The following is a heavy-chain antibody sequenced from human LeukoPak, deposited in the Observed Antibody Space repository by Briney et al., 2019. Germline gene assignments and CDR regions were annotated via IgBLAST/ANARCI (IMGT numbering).Heavy chain of an antibody. CDR1: GFTFSSYA. CDR2: ISYNGSDK. CDR3: ARGAYSRGWTTFDY. D-gene: IGHD6-19*01. Sequence: GGSLRLSCAASGFTFSSYAMHWVRQAPGKGLVWVALISYNGSDKYYIDSVKGRFTISRDNSKNTLYVQMNSLRAEDTAVYYCARGAYSRGWTTFDYWGQGIPVTVSS. J-gene: IGHJ4*02. V-gene: IGHV3-30*04.